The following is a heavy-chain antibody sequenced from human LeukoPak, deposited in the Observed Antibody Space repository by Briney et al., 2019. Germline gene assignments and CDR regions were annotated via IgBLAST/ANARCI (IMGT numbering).Heavy chain of an antibody. CDR2: IYPNNGAT. CDR3: ARDGPAQMVDFDY. V-gene: IGHV1-2*02. J-gene: IGHJ4*02. D-gene: IGHD3-10*01. CDR1: GYTFSGTGWY. Sequence: ASVKVSCKASGYTFSGTGWYLYWLRQAPGQGLECMGWIYPNNGATAYAQKFQGRVAMTRDTSTTTAYMESRLRPDDTAVHYCARDGPAQMVDFDYWGQGTLVTVSS.